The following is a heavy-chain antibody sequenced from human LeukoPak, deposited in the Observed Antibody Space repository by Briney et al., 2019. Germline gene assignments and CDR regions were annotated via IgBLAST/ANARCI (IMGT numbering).Heavy chain of an antibody. Sequence: GTNYAQKLQGRVTMTRDTSISTAYMELSRLRSDDTAVYYCARDWRWHAEGYYFDYWGQGTLVTVSS. CDR3: ARDWRWHAEGYYFDY. J-gene: IGHJ4*02. CDR2: GT. V-gene: IGHV1-2*02.